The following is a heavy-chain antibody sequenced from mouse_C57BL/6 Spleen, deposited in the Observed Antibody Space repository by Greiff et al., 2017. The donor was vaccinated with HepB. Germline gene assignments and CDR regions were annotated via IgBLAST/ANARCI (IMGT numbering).Heavy chain of an antibody. V-gene: IGHV1-39*01. J-gene: IGHJ4*01. CDR3: ARGGTTVYYAMDY. Sequence: VQLKESGPELVKPGASVKISCKASGYSFTDYNMNWVKQSNGKSLEWIGVINPNYGTTSYNQKFKGKATLTVDQSSSTAYMQLNSLTSEDSAVYYCARGGTTVYYAMDYWGQGTSVTVSS. CDR2: INPNYGTT. D-gene: IGHD1-1*01. CDR1: GYSFTDYN.